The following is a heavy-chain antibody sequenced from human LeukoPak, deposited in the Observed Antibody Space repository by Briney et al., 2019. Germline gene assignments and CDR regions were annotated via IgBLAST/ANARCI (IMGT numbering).Heavy chain of an antibody. CDR3: ARGISGSFPTYFDY. CDR1: GFNFNIYE. V-gene: IGHV3-30*02. CDR2: IRYDGNNK. D-gene: IGHD1-26*01. J-gene: IGHJ4*02. Sequence: PGGSLRLSCAASGFNFNIYEMNWVRQAPGKGLEWVAFIRYDGNNKYYADSVKGRFTISRDNAKNSLYLQMNSLRAEDTALYYCARGISGSFPTYFDYWGQGTLVTVSS.